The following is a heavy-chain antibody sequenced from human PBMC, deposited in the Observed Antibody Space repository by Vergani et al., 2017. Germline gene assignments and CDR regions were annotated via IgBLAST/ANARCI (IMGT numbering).Heavy chain of an antibody. CDR1: GFSFPGYA. CDR3: TNGSRGYTGYFFDY. J-gene: IGHJ4*02. V-gene: IGHV3-23*01. D-gene: IGHD5-12*01. CDR2: VSGSSATP. Sequence: EVQLLESGGGLVQPGGSLRLSCEASGFSFPGYAMSWVRQAPGKGLEWVSSVSGSSATPYYADSVKGRFIISRDNSKNTLHLQMNSLRAADTAVYYCTNGSRGYTGYFFDYWGQGTLATVSS.